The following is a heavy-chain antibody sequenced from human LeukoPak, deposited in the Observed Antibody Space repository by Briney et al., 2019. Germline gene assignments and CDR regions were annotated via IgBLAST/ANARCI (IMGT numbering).Heavy chain of an antibody. CDR3: ARVSVVVGIGYYCDY. J-gene: IGHJ4*02. V-gene: IGHV4-4*07. CDR2: IYTSGST. D-gene: IGHD2-15*01. CDR1: GGSISSYY. Sequence: ETLSLTCTVSGGSISSYYWSWIRQPAGKGLEWIGRIYTSGSTNYNPSLKSRVTMSVDTSKNQFSLKLSSVTAPDTAVYYCARVSVVVGIGYYCDYWGQGTLVTVSS.